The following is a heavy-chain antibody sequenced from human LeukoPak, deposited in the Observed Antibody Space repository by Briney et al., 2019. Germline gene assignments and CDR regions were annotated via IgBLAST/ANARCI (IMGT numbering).Heavy chain of an antibody. J-gene: IGHJ4*02. V-gene: IGHV4-39*01. Sequence: PSETPSLTCTVSGGFISNSNYYWGWIRQPPGKGLDWIGNIYYTGRAYYNPSLNGRVTISVDTSQNQFSLNLNSMTAADTAVYYCVRLYYYDSSRPPLWGPGTLVVVSS. CDR1: GGFISNSNYY. D-gene: IGHD3-22*01. CDR3: VRLYYYDSSRPPL. CDR2: IYYTGRA.